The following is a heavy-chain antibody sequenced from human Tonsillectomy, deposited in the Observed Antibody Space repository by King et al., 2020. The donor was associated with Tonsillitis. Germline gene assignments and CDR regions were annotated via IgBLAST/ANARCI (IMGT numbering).Heavy chain of an antibody. J-gene: IGHJ4*02. CDR3: AREGSLYSSSWYDY. V-gene: IGHV3-30*04. CDR1: GFTFSTYT. CDR2: LSYDGGNK. D-gene: IGHD6-13*01. Sequence: VQLVESGGGVVQPGRSLRLSCAASGFTFSTYTMHWVRQAPGKGLEWVAVLSYDGGNKYHADSVKGRFTISRDNSKNTLYLQMNSLRAEDTAVYYCAREGSLYSSSWYDYWGQGTLVTVSS.